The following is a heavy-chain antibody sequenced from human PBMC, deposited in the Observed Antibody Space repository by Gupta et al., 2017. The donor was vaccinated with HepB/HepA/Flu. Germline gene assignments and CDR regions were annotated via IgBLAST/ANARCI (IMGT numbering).Heavy chain of an antibody. D-gene: IGHD1-26*01. CDR1: GYTFTGYY. V-gene: IGHV1-2*02. CDR2: INPNSGGT. Sequence: QVQLVQSGAEVKKPGASVKVSCKASGYTFTGYYMHWVRQAPGQGLEWMGWINPNSGGTNYAQKFQGRVTMTRDTSISTAYMELSRLRSDDTAVYYCARVPAASYAEKRYYFDYWGQGTLVTVSS. J-gene: IGHJ4*02. CDR3: ARVPAASYAEKRYYFDY.